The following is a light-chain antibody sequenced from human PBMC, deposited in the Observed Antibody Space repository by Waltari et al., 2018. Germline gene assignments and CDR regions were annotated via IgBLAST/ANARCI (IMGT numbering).Light chain of an antibody. V-gene: IGLV3-27*01. Sequence: SYELTQPSSVSVSLGQTATITCSGDILSNRYVRWFQQKAGQPPVLVIYQDTERPSGIPERCSGSSSGTTVTLTISGAQVEDEADYYCYSTADHDLGVFAAGTKVTVL. CDR1: ILSNRY. J-gene: IGLJ1*01. CDR2: QDT. CDR3: YSTADHDLGV.